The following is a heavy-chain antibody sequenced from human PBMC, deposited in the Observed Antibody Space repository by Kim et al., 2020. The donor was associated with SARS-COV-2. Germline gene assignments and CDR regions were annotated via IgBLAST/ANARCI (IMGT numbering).Heavy chain of an antibody. J-gene: IGHJ2*01. V-gene: IGHV4-30-2*06. CDR1: GGSISSNGYS. CDR3: VREVASHWYFDL. D-gene: IGHD5-12*01. CDR2: IYHDGST. Sequence: SETLSLTCAVSGGSISSNGYSWNWIRQSPGKGLQWIGYIYHDGSTDYNPSLKSRLSLSADRSKNQLSLKLTSVTAADTAVYYCVREVASHWYFDLWGRGTLVTVSS.